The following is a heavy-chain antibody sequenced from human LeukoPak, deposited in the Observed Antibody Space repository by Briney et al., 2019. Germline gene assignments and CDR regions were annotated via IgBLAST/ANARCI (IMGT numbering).Heavy chain of an antibody. D-gene: IGHD2-15*01. Sequence: GGSLRLSCAASGFTFSSYTMNWVRQAPGKGLEWVSSISSSSSYIYYADSVKGRFTISRDNAKNSLYLQMNSLRAEDTAVYYCARVACSGGSCYAFKFDYWGQETLVTVSS. CDR2: ISSSSSYI. V-gene: IGHV3-21*04. CDR3: ARVACSGGSCYAFKFDY. J-gene: IGHJ4*02. CDR1: GFTFSSYT.